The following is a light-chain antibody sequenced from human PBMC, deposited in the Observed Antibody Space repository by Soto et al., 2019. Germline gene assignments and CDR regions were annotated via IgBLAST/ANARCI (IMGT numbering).Light chain of an antibody. CDR3: QQYRTYFLT. CDR1: QSISSW. CDR2: KAS. V-gene: IGKV1-5*03. Sequence: DIQMTQSPSTLSASVGDRVTITCRASQSISSWLAWYQQKPGKAPKLLIYKASSLESGVPSRFSGSGSGPEFTLTISRLQPDDVATYYCQQYRTYFLTFGGGTTVEIK. J-gene: IGKJ4*01.